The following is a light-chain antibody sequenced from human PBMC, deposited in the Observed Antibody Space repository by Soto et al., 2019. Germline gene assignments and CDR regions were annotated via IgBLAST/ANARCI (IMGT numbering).Light chain of an antibody. CDR3: ETWDTSLSAVL. CDR1: SSNIGNSY. J-gene: IGLJ2*01. CDR2: DND. Sequence: QSVLTQPPSVSAAPGQKVTISCSGSSSNIGNSYVCWYQQFPGTAPKLLIYDNDKRPSGIPDRFSGSKSGTSATLDITGLQTGDEADYYCETWDTSLSAVLFGGGTKLTVL. V-gene: IGLV1-51*01.